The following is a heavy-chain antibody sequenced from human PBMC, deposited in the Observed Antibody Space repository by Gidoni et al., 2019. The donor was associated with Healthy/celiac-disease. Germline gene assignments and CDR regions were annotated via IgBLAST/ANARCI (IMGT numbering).Heavy chain of an antibody. CDR1: GFTFDDYA. CDR3: AKDSGYDILTGYSHFDY. CDR2: ISWNSGNK. Sequence: EMQLVESGGGLVQPGRYLRLSCAASGFTFDDYAMHWVRQAPGKGLEWVSGISWNSGNKGYADSVKGRFTISRDNAKKSLYLQMNSLRAEDTALYYCAKDSGYDILTGYSHFDYWGQGTLVTVSS. V-gene: IGHV3-9*01. D-gene: IGHD3-9*01. J-gene: IGHJ4*02.